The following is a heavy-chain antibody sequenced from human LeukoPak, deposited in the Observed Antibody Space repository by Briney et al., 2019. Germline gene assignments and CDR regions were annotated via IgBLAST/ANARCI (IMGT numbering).Heavy chain of an antibody. Sequence: ASVKVSCKASGYTFTSYYMYWVRQAPGQGLEWMGIINPSGGSTSYAQKFQGRVTMTRDTSTSTVYMELSSLGSEDTAVYYCARAMRPDITIFGVVKVGQSGYWGQGTLVTVSS. CDR1: GYTFTSYY. D-gene: IGHD3-3*01. V-gene: IGHV1-46*01. CDR2: INPSGGST. J-gene: IGHJ4*02. CDR3: ARAMRPDITIFGVVKVGQSGY.